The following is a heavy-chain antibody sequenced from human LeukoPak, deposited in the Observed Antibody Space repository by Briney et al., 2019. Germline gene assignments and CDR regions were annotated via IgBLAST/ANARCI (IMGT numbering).Heavy chain of an antibody. CDR2: ISYDGSNK. V-gene: IGHV3-30*18. CDR3: AKDLGAAAALWYFDY. J-gene: IGHJ4*02. D-gene: IGHD6-13*01. Sequence: GGSLRLSCAASGFTVSSNYMSWVRQAPGKGLEWVAVISYDGSNKYYADSVKGRFTISRDNSKNTLYLQMNSLRAEDTAVYYCAKDLGAAAALWYFDYWGQGTLVTVSS. CDR1: GFTVSSNY.